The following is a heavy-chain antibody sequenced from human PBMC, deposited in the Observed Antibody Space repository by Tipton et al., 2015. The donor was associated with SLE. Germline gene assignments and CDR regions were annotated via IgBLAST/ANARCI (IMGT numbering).Heavy chain of an antibody. D-gene: IGHD2-8*01. CDR1: GGSISSSSYY. J-gene: IGHJ4*02. CDR3: ARRYGTSFDY. CDR2: IYYSGST. Sequence: TLSLTCTVSGGSISSSSYYWGWIRQPPGKGLEWIGSIYYSGSTYYNPSLKSRVTISVDTSKNQFSLKMISVTAADTAVYYCARRYGTSFDYWDQGTLVTVSS. V-gene: IGHV4-39*07.